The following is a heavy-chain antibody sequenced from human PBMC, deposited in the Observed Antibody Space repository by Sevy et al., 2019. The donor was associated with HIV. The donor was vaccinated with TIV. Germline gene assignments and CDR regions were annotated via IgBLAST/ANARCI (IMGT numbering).Heavy chain of an antibody. CDR2: IYYSGST. CDR1: GGSISSGGYY. D-gene: IGHD3-22*01. Sequence: SETLSLTCTVSGGSISSGGYYWSWIRQHPGKGLEWIGYIYYSGSTYYNPSLKSRVTISVDTSKIQFSLKLSSVTAADTAVDYCARALTMIGYYYGMDVWGQGTTVTVSS. CDR3: ARALTMIGYYYGMDV. J-gene: IGHJ6*02. V-gene: IGHV4-31*03.